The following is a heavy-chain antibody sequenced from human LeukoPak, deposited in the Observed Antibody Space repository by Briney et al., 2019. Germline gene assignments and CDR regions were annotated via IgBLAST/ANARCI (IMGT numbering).Heavy chain of an antibody. CDR3: AKDGGSSWTGGNWFDP. J-gene: IGHJ5*02. V-gene: IGHV3-30*18. CDR1: GFTFSSYG. CDR2: ISYDGSNK. Sequence: GGSLRLSCAASGFTFSSYGMHWARQAPGKGLEWVAVISYDGSNKYYADSVKGRFTISRNNSNNTLYLHVNSLKVEDTAVYYCAKDGGSSWTGGNWFDPWGQGTLVTVSS. D-gene: IGHD6-13*01.